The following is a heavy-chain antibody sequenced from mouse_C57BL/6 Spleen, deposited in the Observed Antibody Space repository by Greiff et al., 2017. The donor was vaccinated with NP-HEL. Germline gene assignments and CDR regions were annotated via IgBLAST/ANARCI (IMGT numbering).Heavy chain of an antibody. CDR3: ARYYYGSRGDYYAMDY. V-gene: IGHV1-20*01. Sequence: VQLKESGPELVKPGDSVKISCKASGYSFTGYFMNWVMQSHGKSLEWIGRINPYNGDTFYNQKFKGKATLTVDKSSSTAHMELRSLTSEDSAVYYCARYYYGSRGDYYAMDYWGQGTSVTVSS. D-gene: IGHD1-1*01. CDR2: INPYNGDT. CDR1: GYSFTGYF. J-gene: IGHJ4*01.